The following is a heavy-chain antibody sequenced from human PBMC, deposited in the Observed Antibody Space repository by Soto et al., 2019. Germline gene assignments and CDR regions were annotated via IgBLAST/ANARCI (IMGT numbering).Heavy chain of an antibody. D-gene: IGHD4-4*01. J-gene: IGHJ4*02. CDR3: ASMTTVRSAFDY. V-gene: IGHV4-30-4*02. Sequence: SDTLSLTCTVSGGSISSGDYYWSWIRQPPGKGLEWIGYIYYSGSTYYNPSLKSRVTISVDTSKNQFSLKLSSVTAADTAVYYCASMTTVRSAFDYWGQGTLVTVSS. CDR1: GGSISSGDYY. CDR2: IYYSGST.